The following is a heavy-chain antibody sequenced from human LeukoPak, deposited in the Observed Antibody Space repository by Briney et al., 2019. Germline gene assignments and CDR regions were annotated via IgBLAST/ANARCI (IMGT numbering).Heavy chain of an antibody. V-gene: IGHV3-53*01. CDR2: IYPGGST. J-gene: IGHJ4*02. CDR1: GFNVRTNY. CDR3: AKDAQWEMKDS. D-gene: IGHD1-26*01. Sequence: PGGSLRLSCAASGFNVRTNYMSWVRQAPGKVLEWVSIIYPGGSTYYADSRKGRFTISRDNSRNTLYLQIHSLTAEDTAIYYCAKDAQWEMKDSWGQGALVTVSS.